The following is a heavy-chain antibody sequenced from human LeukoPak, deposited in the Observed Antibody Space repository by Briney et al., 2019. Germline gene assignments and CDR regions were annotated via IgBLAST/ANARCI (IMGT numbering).Heavy chain of an antibody. V-gene: IGHV4-34*01. CDR1: GGSFSGYY. D-gene: IGHD7-27*01. CDR2: INHSGST. J-gene: IGHJ4*02. Sequence: SETLSLTCAVYGGSFSGYYWSWIRRPPGKGLEWIGEINHSGSTNYNPSLKSRVTISVDTSKNQFSLKLSSVTAADTAVYYCARDQQGNFDYWGQGTLVTVSS. CDR3: ARDQQGNFDY.